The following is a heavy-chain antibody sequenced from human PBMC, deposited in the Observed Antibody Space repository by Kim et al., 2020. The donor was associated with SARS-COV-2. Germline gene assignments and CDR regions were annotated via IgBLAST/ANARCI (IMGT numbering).Heavy chain of an antibody. Sequence: YTNYSPSFQGHVTISLDTSINTAYLQWSRLKASDTAMYYCASQQQLGGFDVWGQGTTVTVSS. D-gene: IGHD3-16*01. CDR2: YT. V-gene: IGHV5-10-1*01. CDR3: ASQQQLGGFDV. J-gene: IGHJ6*02.